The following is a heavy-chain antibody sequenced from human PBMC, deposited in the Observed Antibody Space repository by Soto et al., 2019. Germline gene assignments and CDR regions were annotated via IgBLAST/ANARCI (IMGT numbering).Heavy chain of an antibody. CDR2: ISYDGSNK. Sequence: QVQLVESGGGVVQPGRSLRPSCEASGFTSSSYVMHWVRQAPGKGQEWVAVISYDGSNKHYADSVKGRFTISRDNSKNTLYLEMNSLRGEDTAVYSCARGDPYYGMDVWGQGTTVTVSS. J-gene: IGHJ6*02. CDR1: GFTSSSYV. CDR3: ARGDPYYGMDV. V-gene: IGHV3-30*03.